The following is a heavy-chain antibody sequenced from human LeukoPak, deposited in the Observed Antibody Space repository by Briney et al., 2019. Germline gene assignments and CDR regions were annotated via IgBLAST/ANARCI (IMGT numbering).Heavy chain of an antibody. CDR2: INHSGST. Sequence: SETLSLTCAVYGGSFSGYYWSLIRQPPGKGLEWIGEINHSGSTNYNPSLKSRVTISVDTSKNQFSLKLSSVTAADTAVYYCARAIAARRWYYYYYMDVWGKGTTVTVSS. CDR3: ARAIAARRWYYYYYMDV. J-gene: IGHJ6*03. CDR1: GGSFSGYY. V-gene: IGHV4-34*01. D-gene: IGHD6-6*01.